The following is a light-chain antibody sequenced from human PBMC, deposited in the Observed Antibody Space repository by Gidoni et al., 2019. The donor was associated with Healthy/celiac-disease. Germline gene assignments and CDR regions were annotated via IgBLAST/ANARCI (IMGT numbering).Light chain of an antibody. V-gene: IGLV2-8*01. CDR1: SSDVGRYNY. J-gene: IGLJ3*02. CDR2: EVS. CDR3: SAYAGSNNWV. Sequence: QSALPQPPSASGSPGQSVTSSCTGTSSDVGRYNYVSRYQQHPGKAPKLMIYEVSQPASGVPDRFSGSKSSNTATLTVSELQDEDEADYYCSAYAGSNNWVFGGGTKLTVL.